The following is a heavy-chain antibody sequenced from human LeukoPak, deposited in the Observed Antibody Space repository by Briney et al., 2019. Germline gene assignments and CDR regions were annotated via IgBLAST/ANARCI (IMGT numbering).Heavy chain of an antibody. Sequence: ASVKVSCKASGYTFTGYYMHWVRQAPGQGLGWIGWINPNSGGTNYAQKFQGRVTMTRDTSISTAYMELSRLRSDDTAVYYCARVRYGDYGFRDYYYYYMDVWGKGTTVTISS. V-gene: IGHV1-2*02. J-gene: IGHJ6*03. CDR1: GYTFTGYY. CDR3: ARVRYGDYGFRDYYYYYMDV. CDR2: INPNSGGT. D-gene: IGHD4-17*01.